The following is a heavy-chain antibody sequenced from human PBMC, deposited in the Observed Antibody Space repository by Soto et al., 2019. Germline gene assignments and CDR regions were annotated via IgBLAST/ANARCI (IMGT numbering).Heavy chain of an antibody. CDR3: ARDRSVLRFLEWLSVGMDV. CDR2: ISSSSSYI. D-gene: IGHD3-3*01. J-gene: IGHJ6*02. V-gene: IGHV3-21*01. CDR1: GFTFSSYS. Sequence: GGSLRLSCAASGFTFSSYSMNWVRQAQGKGLEWVSSISSSSSYIYYADSVKGRFTISRDNAKNSLYLQMNSLRAEDTAVYYCARDRSVLRFLEWLSVGMDVWGQGTTVTVSS.